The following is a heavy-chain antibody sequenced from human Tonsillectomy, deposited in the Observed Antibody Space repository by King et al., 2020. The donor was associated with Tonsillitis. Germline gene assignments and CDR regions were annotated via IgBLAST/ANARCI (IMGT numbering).Heavy chain of an antibody. V-gene: IGHV3-33*08. CDR3: AREFRYLYYYNYMDV. CDR2: IGYDGSDG. CDR1: GFTFSSYG. J-gene: IGHJ6*03. Sequence: VQLVESGGGVVQPGRSLRLSCAVSGFTFSSYGMHWVRQAPGKGLEWVAGIGYDGSDGYYADSVKGRFTISRDNSKNTLYLQMNSLRVEDTAVYYCAREFRYLYYYNYMDVWGIGTTVTVSS. D-gene: IGHD1-14*01.